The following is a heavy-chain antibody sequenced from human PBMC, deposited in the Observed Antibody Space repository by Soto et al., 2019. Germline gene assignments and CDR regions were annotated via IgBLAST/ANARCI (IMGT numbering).Heavy chain of an antibody. V-gene: IGHV1-24*01. CDR3: ATMPHYYDSSGYSFDY. Sequence: ASVKVSCKVSGYTLTELSMHWVRQAPGKGLEWMGGFDPEDGETIYAQKFQGRVTMTEDTSTDTAYMELSSLRSEDTAVYYCATMPHYYDSSGYSFDYWGQGTLVTVSS. D-gene: IGHD3-22*01. J-gene: IGHJ4*02. CDR2: FDPEDGET. CDR1: GYTLTELS.